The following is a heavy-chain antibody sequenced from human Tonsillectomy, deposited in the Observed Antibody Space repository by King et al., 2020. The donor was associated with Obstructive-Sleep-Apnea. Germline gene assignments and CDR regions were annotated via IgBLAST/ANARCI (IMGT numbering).Heavy chain of an antibody. J-gene: IGHJ3*02. D-gene: IGHD5-18*01. CDR2: INHSGST. V-gene: IGHV4-34*01. CDR3: ARGATWIQLARDAFDI. Sequence: VQLQQWGAGLLKPSETLSLTCAVYGGSFSGYYWSWIRQPPGKGLEWIGEINHSGSTNYNPSLKSRVTISVDTSKNQFSLKLSSVTAADTAVYYCARGATWIQLARDAFDIWGQGTMVTVSS. CDR1: GGSFSGYY.